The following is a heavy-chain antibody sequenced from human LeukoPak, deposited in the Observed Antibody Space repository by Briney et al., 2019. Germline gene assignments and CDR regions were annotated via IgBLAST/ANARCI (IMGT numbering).Heavy chain of an antibody. CDR2: LSHSGSST. V-gene: IGHV3-23*01. D-gene: IGHD1-26*01. Sequence: PGGSLRLSCAASGFTHSIYAMSWVRQAPGKGLEWVSILSHSGSSTYYADSVKGRFTISRDNSKNTVYLQMNSLRAGDTAVYYCAKHTLYGGSPGRPFDYWGQGTLVTVSS. CDR1: GFTHSIYA. CDR3: AKHTLYGGSPGRPFDY. J-gene: IGHJ4*02.